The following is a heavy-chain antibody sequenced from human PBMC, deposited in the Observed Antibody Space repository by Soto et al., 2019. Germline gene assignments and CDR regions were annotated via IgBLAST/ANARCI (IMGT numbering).Heavy chain of an antibody. Sequence: LVESGGGIVQPGGSLRLSCVASGVTFSHAWMDWVRQAPGKGLEWVGRIKSISDGETTNYAASVAGRFTISRDDSKNTLFLHVNSLKTEDTGVYYCTRRIAVAGTYYFDYWGQGTLVTVSA. V-gene: IGHV3-15*07. CDR3: TRRIAVAGTYYFDY. CDR2: IKSISDGETT. J-gene: IGHJ4*02. CDR1: GVTFSHAW. D-gene: IGHD6-19*01.